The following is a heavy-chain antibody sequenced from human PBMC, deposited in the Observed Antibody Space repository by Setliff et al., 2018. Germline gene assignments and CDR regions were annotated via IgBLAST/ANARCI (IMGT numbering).Heavy chain of an antibody. J-gene: IGHJ6*03. D-gene: IGHD5-18*01. V-gene: IGHV1-69*13. CDR2: TIPIFGTT. CDR1: GGTFSTYG. CDR3: AREGVDTRSSTDYRYYMDV. Sequence: GASVKVSCKASGGTFSTYGISWVRQAPGQGLEWMGGTIPIFGTTNYAQRFRGRVTITADESTTTAYMELSSLTSADTAVYYCAREGVDTRSSTDYRYYMDVWGKGTTVTVSS.